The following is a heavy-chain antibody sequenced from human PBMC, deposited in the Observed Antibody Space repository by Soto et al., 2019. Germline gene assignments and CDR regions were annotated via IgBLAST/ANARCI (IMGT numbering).Heavy chain of an antibody. Sequence: GASVKVSCKAYGYTFSSYYIHWVRQAPGQGLEWLGLINPSGGSTDYAQKFQGRVTMTRDTSTNTVYMELSSLRSEDSAIYYCARRGPLGSYTGYWGQGTLVTVSS. CDR1: GYTFSSYY. CDR2: INPSGGST. J-gene: IGHJ4*02. V-gene: IGHV1-46*01. D-gene: IGHD1-26*01. CDR3: ARRGPLGSYTGY.